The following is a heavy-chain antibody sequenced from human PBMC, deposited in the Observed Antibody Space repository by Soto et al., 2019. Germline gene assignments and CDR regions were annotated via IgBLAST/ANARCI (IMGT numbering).Heavy chain of an antibody. Sequence: QVQLVESGGGLVKPGGSLRLSCAVSGFTFSEYYMNWIRQSPGKGLEWVSYISSNTSHTNYADSVKGRFTISSDNAKNTLWLQMHSMRAEDTAVYYCARGLGAADDYFDFWGQGTLVTVYS. CDR2: ISSNTSHT. J-gene: IGHJ4*02. D-gene: IGHD6-13*01. CDR1: GFTFSEYY. V-gene: IGHV3-11*05. CDR3: ARGLGAADDYFDF.